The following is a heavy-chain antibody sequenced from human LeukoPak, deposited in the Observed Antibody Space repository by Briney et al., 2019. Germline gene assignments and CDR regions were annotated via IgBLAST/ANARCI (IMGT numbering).Heavy chain of an antibody. J-gene: IGHJ1*01. CDR1: GFTFSSYA. V-gene: IGHV3-23*01. CDR3: ARDGYSSSWYSFQH. Sequence: GGSLRLSCAASGFTFSSYAMSWVRQAPGKGLEWVSAISGSGGSTYYADSVKGRFTISRDNSKNTLYLQMNSLRAEDTAVYYCARDGYSSSWYSFQHWGQGTLVTVSS. D-gene: IGHD6-13*01. CDR2: ISGSGGST.